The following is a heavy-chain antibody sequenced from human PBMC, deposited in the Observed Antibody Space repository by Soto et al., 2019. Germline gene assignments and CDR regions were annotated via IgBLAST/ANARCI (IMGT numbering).Heavy chain of an antibody. Sequence: GASVKVSCKASGYTFASYGFSWVRQAPGQGLEWVAWISANSGDTNSAQKFQDRVTLTTDTSTSTAYMDLRSLRSGDTAVYYCARDFRDSCRGTSCIYFDYWGQGTLVTVSS. D-gene: IGHD2-2*01. CDR1: GYTFASYG. CDR3: ARDFRDSCRGTSCIYFDY. J-gene: IGHJ4*02. CDR2: ISANSGDT. V-gene: IGHV1-18*01.